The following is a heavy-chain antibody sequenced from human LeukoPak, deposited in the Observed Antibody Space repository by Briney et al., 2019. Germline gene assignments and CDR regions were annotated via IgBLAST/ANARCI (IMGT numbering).Heavy chain of an antibody. CDR1: GYSFTDKY. J-gene: IGHJ4*02. CDR3: AKNFIVGATTGDYYFDY. Sequence: GASVKVSCKASGYSFTDKYMHWVRQAPGQGLEWMGWINPNSGGTNYAQKFQGRVTMTTDTSMSTAYMELSRLTSDDTAVYYCAKNFIVGATTGDYYFDYWGQGTLVTVSS. CDR2: INPNSGGT. D-gene: IGHD1-26*01. V-gene: IGHV1-2*02.